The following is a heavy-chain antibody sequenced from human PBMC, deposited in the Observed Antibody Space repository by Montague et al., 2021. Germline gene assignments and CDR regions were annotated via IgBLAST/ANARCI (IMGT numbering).Heavy chain of an antibody. CDR2: TSGRSTYI. CDR1: GFTFDSYD. J-gene: IGHJ6*02. V-gene: IGHV3-21*01. CDR3: ARQEYGLDV. Sequence: SLRLSCVGSGFTFDSYDMNWVRQAPGKGLEWVSSTSGRSTYIYYGDSMKGRVIISRDNAKNSLYLQMNSLRVEDTAIYYCARQEYGLDVWGQGTTVTVSS.